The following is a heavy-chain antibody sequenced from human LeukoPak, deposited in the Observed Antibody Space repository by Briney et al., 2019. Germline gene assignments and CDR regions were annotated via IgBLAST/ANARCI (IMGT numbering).Heavy chain of an antibody. J-gene: IGHJ5*02. Sequence: SETLSLTCTVSGGSVSSSGSYWSWIRQPPGKGLEWFAYIYYSGSTTYNPSLKSRVIISVDTSKNQFSLRLSSVTAADTAVYYCARSNSFYYDSWGQGTPVTVSS. V-gene: IGHV4-61*08. D-gene: IGHD3-16*01. CDR3: ARSNSFYYDS. CDR1: GGSVSSSGSY. CDR2: IYYSGST.